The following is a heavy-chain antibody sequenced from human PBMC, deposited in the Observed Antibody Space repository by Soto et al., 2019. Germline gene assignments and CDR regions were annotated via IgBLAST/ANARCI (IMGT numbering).Heavy chain of an antibody. CDR2: IYYSGST. Sequence: SETLSLTCTVSGGSISSYYWSWIRQPPGKGLEWIGYIYYSGSTNYNPSLKSRVTISVDTSKNQFSLKLSSVTAADTAVYYCARHWSNTHFDYWGQGTLVTVSS. CDR3: ARHWSNTHFDY. CDR1: GGSISSYY. D-gene: IGHD2-15*01. J-gene: IGHJ4*02. V-gene: IGHV4-59*08.